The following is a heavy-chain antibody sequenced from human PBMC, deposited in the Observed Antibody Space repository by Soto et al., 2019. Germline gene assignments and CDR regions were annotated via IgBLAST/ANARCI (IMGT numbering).Heavy chain of an antibody. D-gene: IGHD6-19*01. V-gene: IGHV1-18*01. CDR1: GYIFRSYG. Sequence: QVQLVQSGGEVKKSGASVKVSCKASGYIFRSYGISWVRQAPGQGLEWMGWINVKNGNTKHVEKFQGRGTMTTDTSTSTAYMELRNLTSDDTAVYYCGRGIAVEPTANWFDPWGHGTLVIVSS. J-gene: IGHJ5*02. CDR3: GRGIAVEPTANWFDP. CDR2: INVKNGNT.